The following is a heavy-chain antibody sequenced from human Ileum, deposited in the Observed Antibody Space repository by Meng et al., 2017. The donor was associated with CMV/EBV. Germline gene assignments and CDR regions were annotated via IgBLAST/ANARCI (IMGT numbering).Heavy chain of an antibody. Sequence: CAASGFTFSNYAINWVRQAPGKGLEWVSGISSSGGNTYFADSVKGRFTMSRDNSKNTLYLQMNSLRAEDTAVYYCAKISSGWYREFEYWGQGTLVTVSS. CDR3: AKISSGWYREFEY. J-gene: IGHJ4*02. D-gene: IGHD6-19*01. V-gene: IGHV3-23*01. CDR1: GFTFSNYA. CDR2: ISSSGGNT.